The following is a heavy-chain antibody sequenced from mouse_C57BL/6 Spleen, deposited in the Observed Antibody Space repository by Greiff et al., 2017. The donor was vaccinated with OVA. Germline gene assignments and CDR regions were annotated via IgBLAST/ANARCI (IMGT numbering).Heavy chain of an antibody. J-gene: IGHJ2*01. D-gene: IGHD1-1*01. Sequence: VHLVESGAELARPGASVKLSCTASGYTFTSYGISWVKQRTGQGLEWIGEIYPRSGNPYYHEKFKGKATLTADKSSSTAYMELRSLTSEDSAVYFCARWDDYGSSYNFDYWGQGTTLTVSS. CDR2: IYPRSGNP. CDR3: ARWDDYGSSYNFDY. V-gene: IGHV1-81*01. CDR1: GYTFTSYG.